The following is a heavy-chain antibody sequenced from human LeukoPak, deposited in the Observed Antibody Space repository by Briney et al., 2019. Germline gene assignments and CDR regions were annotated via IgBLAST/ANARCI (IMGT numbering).Heavy chain of an antibody. V-gene: IGHV3-23*01. J-gene: IGHJ5*02. CDR3: AKGDYGVFSGWFDP. Sequence: PGGSLRLSCAASGFTFSSYAMSWVRQAPGKGLEWVSAISGSDGSTYYADSVKGRFTISRDNSKNTLYLQMNSLRAEDTAVYYRAKGDYGVFSGWFDPWGQGTLVTVSS. CDR1: GFTFSSYA. CDR2: ISGSDGST. D-gene: IGHD4-17*01.